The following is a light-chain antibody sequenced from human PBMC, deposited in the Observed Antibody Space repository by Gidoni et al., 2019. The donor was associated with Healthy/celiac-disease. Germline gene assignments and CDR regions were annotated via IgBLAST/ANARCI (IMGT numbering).Light chain of an antibody. CDR1: QDIGSH. Sequence: DIQLTQSPSFLSASVGDRVTITCRASQDIGSHIAWYQQKPGKAPKLLNYYAFILQSGVPSRFSGSGSGTEFSLTISRLQPGDFATYYCQQANSNLALTFGGGTKVDI. CDR2: YAF. J-gene: IGKJ4*01. CDR3: QQANSNLALT. V-gene: IGKV1-9*01.